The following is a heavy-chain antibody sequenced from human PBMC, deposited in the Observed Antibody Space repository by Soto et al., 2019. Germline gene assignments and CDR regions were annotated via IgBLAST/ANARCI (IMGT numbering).Heavy chain of an antibody. CDR1: GFTVSRNY. Sequence: PGGSLRLSCAASGFTVSRNYMNWFRQAPGKGLEWVSVIYSGGSTYYADSVKGRFTISRDNSKNTLYLQMNSLRAEDTAVYYCARSGSFLGPVDYWGQGTLVTVSS. CDR2: IYSGGST. D-gene: IGHD1-26*01. CDR3: ARSGSFLGPVDY. J-gene: IGHJ4*02. V-gene: IGHV3-53*01.